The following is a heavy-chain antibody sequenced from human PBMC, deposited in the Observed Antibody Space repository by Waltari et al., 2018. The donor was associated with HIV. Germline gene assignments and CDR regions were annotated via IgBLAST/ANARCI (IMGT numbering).Heavy chain of an antibody. CDR2: IYWDDDK. CDR3: GHGTTVTSPFDY. J-gene: IGHJ4*02. Sequence: QITLKESGPTLVKPTQTLTLTCTFSGFSLSTSGVGVGWIRQPPGKALEWLALIYWDDDKRYSPSLKTRLTITKDTSKNQVVLTMTNMGPVDTATYYCGHGTTVTSPFDYWGQGTLVTVSS. CDR1: GFSLSTSGVG. V-gene: IGHV2-5*02. D-gene: IGHD4-17*01.